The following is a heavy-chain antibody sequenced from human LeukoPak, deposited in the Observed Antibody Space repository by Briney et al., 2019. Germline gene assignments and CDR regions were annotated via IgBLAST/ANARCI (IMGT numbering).Heavy chain of an antibody. CDR3: ARELAA. CDR2: ISYDGRKK. J-gene: IGHJ4*02. D-gene: IGHD6-13*01. Sequence: GGSLRLSCAASGFTFSSHMMHWVRQAPAKGLEWVAVISYDGRKKYYGDSVKGRFTISRDNSKNTLYLQMNSLRGDDTAIYYCARELAAWGQGTLVTVSS. CDR1: GFTFSSHM. V-gene: IGHV3-30*03.